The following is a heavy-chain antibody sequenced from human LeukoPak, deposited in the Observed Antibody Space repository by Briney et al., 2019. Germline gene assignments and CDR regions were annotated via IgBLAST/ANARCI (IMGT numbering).Heavy chain of an antibody. D-gene: IGHD5-18*01. CDR2: ISGSGGST. Sequence: PGGSLRLSCAASGLTFSTSALSSVRQAPGPGLEWVSDISGSGGSTYYADSVKGRFTISRDNSKNTLYLQMNSLRAEDTAVYYCAKRIQSAMATGYWGQGTLVTVSS. CDR3: AKRIQSAMATGY. V-gene: IGHV3-23*01. J-gene: IGHJ4*02. CDR1: GLTFSTSA.